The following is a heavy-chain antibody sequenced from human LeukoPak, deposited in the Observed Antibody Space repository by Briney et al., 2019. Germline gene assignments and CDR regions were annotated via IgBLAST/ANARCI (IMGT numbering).Heavy chain of an antibody. CDR3: ARKQDYGDYLQYFDY. D-gene: IGHD4-17*01. CDR1: GFTFSSHS. V-gene: IGHV3-21*01. Sequence: GGSLTLSCAASGFTFSSHSMNWVRQAPGKGLEWVSCITTSSTYIYYADSVKGRFTISRDNAKNSLYLQMNSLRAEDTAVYYCARKQDYGDYLQYFDYWGQGALVTVSS. J-gene: IGHJ4*02. CDR2: ITTSSTYI.